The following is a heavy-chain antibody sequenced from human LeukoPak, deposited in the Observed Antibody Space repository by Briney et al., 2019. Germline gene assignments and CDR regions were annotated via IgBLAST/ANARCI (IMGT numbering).Heavy chain of an antibody. CDR2: VTGGGGTT. D-gene: IGHD2-15*01. CDR1: GFTFRSYA. V-gene: IGHV3-23*01. CDR3: AKDEGVYCSGGSCDHPDY. J-gene: IGHJ4*02. Sequence: GGSLRLSCAASGFTFRSYAMSWVRQAPGKGLEWVSTVTGGGGTTYYADSVKGRFAISRDNSKNTVYLQLNSLRADDTAVYYCAKDEGVYCSGGSCDHPDYWGQGTLVTVSS.